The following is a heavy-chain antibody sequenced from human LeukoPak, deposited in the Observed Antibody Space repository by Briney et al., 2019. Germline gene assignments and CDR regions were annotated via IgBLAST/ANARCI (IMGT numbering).Heavy chain of an antibody. D-gene: IGHD2-2*01. CDR3: ARGEDIVVVPAGTFDP. CDR2: INPNSGGT. J-gene: IGHJ5*02. V-gene: IGHV1-2*04. CDR1: GYTFTGYY. Sequence: ASVKVSCKASGYTFTGYYMHWVRQDPGQGREWMGWINPNSGGTNYAQKFQGWVTMTRDTSISTAYMELSRLRSDDTAVYYCARGEDIVVVPAGTFDPWGQGTLVTVSS.